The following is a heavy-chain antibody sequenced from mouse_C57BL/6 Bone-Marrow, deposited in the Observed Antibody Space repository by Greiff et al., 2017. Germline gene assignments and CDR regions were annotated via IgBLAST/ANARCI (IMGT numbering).Heavy chain of an antibody. V-gene: IGHV5-12*01. CDR1: GFTFSDYY. J-gene: IGHJ4*01. Sequence: EVMLVESGGGLVQPGGSLKLSCAASGFTFSDYYMYWVRQTPEKRLEWVAYISNGGGSTYYPDTVKGRFTISRDNAKNTLYLQMSRLKSEDTAMYYCARQGYGYDALYAMDYWGQGTSVTVSS. CDR3: ARQGYGYDALYAMDY. CDR2: ISNGGGST. D-gene: IGHD2-2*01.